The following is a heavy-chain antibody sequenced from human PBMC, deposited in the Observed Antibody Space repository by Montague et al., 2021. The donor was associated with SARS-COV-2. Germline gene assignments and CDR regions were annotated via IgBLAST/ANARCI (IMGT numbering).Heavy chain of an antibody. CDR3: ARNGGAAVPGLLLGMDI. V-gene: IGHV4-59*11. J-gene: IGHJ6*02. D-gene: IGHD6-19*01. Sequence: SETLSLTCIVSGGSISGHYWSWVRQTPEKGLEWIGYIYYLGTTNXNLSLKTRVTSSVDTSKNQLSLMLTSVTAADTGVYYCARNGGAAVPGLLLGMDIWAKGPRSPSP. CDR1: GGSISGHY. CDR2: IYYLGTT.